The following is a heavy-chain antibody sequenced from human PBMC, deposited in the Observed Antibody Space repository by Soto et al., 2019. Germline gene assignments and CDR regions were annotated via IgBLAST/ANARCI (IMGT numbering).Heavy chain of an antibody. CDR1: GLAFSNYW. Sequence: GGSLRLSCAGSGLAFSNYWIHWVRQAPGQGLAWVSRISRDGSSTTYADSVKGRFTISRDFAKNTVYLQMNSLRAEDTAVYYCARESSGYSSYFDYWGQGNLVTVSS. J-gene: IGHJ4*02. V-gene: IGHV3-74*01. CDR3: ARESSGYSSYFDY. D-gene: IGHD5-12*01. CDR2: ISRDGSST.